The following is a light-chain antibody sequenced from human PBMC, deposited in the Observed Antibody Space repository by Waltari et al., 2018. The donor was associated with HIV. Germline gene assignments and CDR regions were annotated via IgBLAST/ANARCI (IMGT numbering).Light chain of an antibody. J-gene: IGLJ2*01. V-gene: IGLV2-14*01. Sequence: QSITISCTGTSSDVGGYNYVSWYQQHPGKAPKLMIYEVSNRPSGVSNRFSGSKSGNTASLTISGLQAEDEADYYCSSYTSSDVVFGGGTKLTVL. CDR3: SSYTSSDVV. CDR2: EVS. CDR1: SSDVGGYNY.